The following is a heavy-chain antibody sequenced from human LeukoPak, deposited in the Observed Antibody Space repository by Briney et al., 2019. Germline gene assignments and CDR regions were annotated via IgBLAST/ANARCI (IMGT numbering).Heavy chain of an antibody. D-gene: IGHD3-22*01. CDR3: AKDLEKFDTSGFPAY. V-gene: IGHV3-33*06. Sequence: GRSLRLSCAASGFAFNNYGMHWVRQTPGKGLEWLALIWYDGTTKHYADSVKGRFTISRDNPDSTLFLQMSSLRAEDTAVYYCAKDLEKFDTSGFPAYWGQGTLVTVSS. J-gene: IGHJ4*02. CDR2: IWYDGTTK. CDR1: GFAFNNYG.